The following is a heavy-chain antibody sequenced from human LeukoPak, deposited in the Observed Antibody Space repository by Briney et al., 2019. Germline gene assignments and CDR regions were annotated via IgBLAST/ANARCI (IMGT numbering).Heavy chain of an antibody. Sequence: PSETLSLTCTASGGSISSYNWSWIRQPPGKGLEWIGSIYYSGSTNYNASSKSRVTISADTTNNHFSLKLSSVTAADTAVYYCAGAITTDPFDPWGQGTLVTVSS. CDR1: GGSISSYN. CDR3: AGAITTDPFDP. J-gene: IGHJ5*02. D-gene: IGHD3-22*01. CDR2: IYYSGST. V-gene: IGHV4-59*01.